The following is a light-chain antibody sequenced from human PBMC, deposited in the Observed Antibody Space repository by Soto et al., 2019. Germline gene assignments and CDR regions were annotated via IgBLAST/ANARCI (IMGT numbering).Light chain of an antibody. V-gene: IGLV1-40*01. CDR1: SSNIGSTYD. CDR3: QSYDDTLSAHYV. J-gene: IGLJ1*01. Sequence: QSVLTEPPSVSVATAQRVTISCTGSSSNIGSTYDVQWYQQLPGTAPKFLIHGNTDRPSGVPDRFSGSKSGTSASLAITGLQADDEADYYCQSYDDTLSAHYVFGTGTKVTVL. CDR2: GNT.